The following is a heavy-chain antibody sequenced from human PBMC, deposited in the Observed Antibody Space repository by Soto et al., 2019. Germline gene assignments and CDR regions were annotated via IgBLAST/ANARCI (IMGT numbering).Heavy chain of an antibody. CDR3: ASMYGGYGGGVDY. CDR1: GGSVSSGDYH. J-gene: IGHJ4*02. V-gene: IGHV4-30-4*01. D-gene: IGHD5-12*01. Sequence: QVQLQESGPGLVKPSQTLSLTCTVSGGSVSSGDYHWSWIRQPPGKGLEWIGYIYYSGSSYYNPSLMSRVAMSVDTSKNHFSLKLRSVTAADTAVYYCASMYGGYGGGVDYWGQGTQVTVSS. CDR2: IYYSGSS.